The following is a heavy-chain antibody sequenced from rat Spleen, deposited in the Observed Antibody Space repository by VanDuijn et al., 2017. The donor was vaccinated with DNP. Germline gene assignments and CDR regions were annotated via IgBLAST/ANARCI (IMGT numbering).Heavy chain of an antibody. CDR3: TTDPSYYSSPFDY. CDR2: ITTGGGST. V-gene: IGHV5-27*01. CDR1: GFTFNDYY. Sequence: EVQLVESDGGLVQPGRSLKLSCAASGFTFNDYYMAWVRQAPTKGLEWVAYITTGGGSTYYRDSVKGRFTISRDDAKNTLFLQMDSRWSEDTAPYYCTTDPSYYSSPFDYWGQGTLVTVSS. D-gene: IGHD1-2*01. J-gene: IGHJ3*01.